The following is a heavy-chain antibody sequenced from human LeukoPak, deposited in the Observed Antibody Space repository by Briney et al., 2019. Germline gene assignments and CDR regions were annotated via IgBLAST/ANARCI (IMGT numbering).Heavy chain of an antibody. CDR3: ARVCGGDCYSDFDY. J-gene: IGHJ4*02. CDR2: ISAYNGNT. D-gene: IGHD2-21*02. V-gene: IGHV1-18*01. CDR1: GYTFTSYG. Sequence: ASVKVSCKASGYTFTSYGISWGRQAPGQGLERMGWISAYNGNTNYAKKLQGRVTMTTDTSTSTAYMELRSLRSDDTAVYYCARVCGGDCYSDFDYWGQGTLVTVSS.